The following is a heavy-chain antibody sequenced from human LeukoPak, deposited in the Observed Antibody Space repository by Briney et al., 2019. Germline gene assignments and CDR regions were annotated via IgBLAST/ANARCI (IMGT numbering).Heavy chain of an antibody. CDR2: INPNSGGT. CDR1: GYTFTVYF. J-gene: IGHJ4*02. D-gene: IGHD3-22*01. Sequence: ASVTVSCKASGYTFTVYFMHWVRQAPGQGLEWMGWINPNSGGTNYAQKFQGRATMTRDTSISTAYMELSRLRSDDTAVYYCARELNYDSSGYYFDYWGQGTLVAASS. V-gene: IGHV1-2*02. CDR3: ARELNYDSSGYYFDY.